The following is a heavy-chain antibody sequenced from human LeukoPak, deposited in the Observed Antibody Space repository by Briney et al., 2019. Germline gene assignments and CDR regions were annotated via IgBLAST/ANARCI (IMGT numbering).Heavy chain of an antibody. D-gene: IGHD6-19*01. J-gene: IGHJ5*02. V-gene: IGHV4-34*01. CDR2: INHSGST. Sequence: SETLSLTCAVYGGSFSGYYWSWIRQPPGKGLEWIGEINHSGSTNYNPSLKSRVTISVDTSKNQFSLKLSSVTAADTAVYYCARGHNSGWYNWFDPWGQGTLVTVSS. CDR3: ARGHNSGWYNWFDP. CDR1: GGSFSGYY.